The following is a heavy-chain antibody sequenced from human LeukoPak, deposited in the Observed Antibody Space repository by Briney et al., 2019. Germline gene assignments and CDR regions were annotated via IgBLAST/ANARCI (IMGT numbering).Heavy chain of an antibody. D-gene: IGHD1-1*01. CDR1: GRSLSGYY. V-gene: IGHV4-34*01. Sequence: SETLSLTCAVYGRSLSGYYWSWIRQPPGRGLEWIGEINRTGSANYNPSLKSRVTVSVDTSKNQFSLKLSSVTAADTAVYYCARAHYGTASPAGGLWGQGTLVTVSS. CDR2: INRTGSA. CDR3: ARAHYGTASPAGGL. J-gene: IGHJ4*02.